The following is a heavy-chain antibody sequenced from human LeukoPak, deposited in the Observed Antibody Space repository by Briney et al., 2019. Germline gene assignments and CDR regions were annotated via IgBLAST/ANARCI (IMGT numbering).Heavy chain of an antibody. CDR2: INPSGDST. D-gene: IGHD4-17*01. Sequence: ASVKVSCKASGYTFTSYYMHWVRQAPGQGLEWMGIINPSGDSTSYAQKFQGRVTMTRDTSTSTVYMELSSLRSEDTAVYYCARDIAGDSPKYYYMDVWGKGTTVTVSS. V-gene: IGHV1-46*01. J-gene: IGHJ6*03. CDR3: ARDIAGDSPKYYYMDV. CDR1: GYTFTSYY.